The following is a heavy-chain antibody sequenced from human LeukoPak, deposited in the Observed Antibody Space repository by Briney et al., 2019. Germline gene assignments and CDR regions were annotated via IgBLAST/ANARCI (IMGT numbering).Heavy chain of an antibody. D-gene: IGHD1-26*01. CDR3: TTWVGAHFDF. Sequence: GGSLRLSCAASGFTFNSFPMNWVRQAPGKGLEWISFISSSGGSIKYADSVKGRFTISRDTAKNSLYLEMNSLRAEDTAVYFCTTWVGAHFDFWGQGTLVTVSS. V-gene: IGHV3-48*03. J-gene: IGHJ4*02. CDR1: GFTFNSFP. CDR2: ISSSGGSI.